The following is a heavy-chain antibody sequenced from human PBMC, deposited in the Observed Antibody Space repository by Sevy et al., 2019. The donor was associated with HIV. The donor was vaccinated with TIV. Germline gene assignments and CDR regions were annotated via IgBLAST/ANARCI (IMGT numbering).Heavy chain of an antibody. CDR2: ISYDGSKT. V-gene: IGHV3-30*03. CDR3: ASGFDYQEQYYYFVGMDV. Sequence: GGSLRLSCAASGFTFSGYGMHWVRQAPGKGLEWVAIISYDGSKTYYSESVKGRFAISRDNSRNTLNLQMSSLRVEDTAVYYCASGFDYQEQYYYFVGMDVWGRGTTVTVSS. J-gene: IGHJ6*02. D-gene: IGHD5-12*01. CDR1: GFTFSGYG.